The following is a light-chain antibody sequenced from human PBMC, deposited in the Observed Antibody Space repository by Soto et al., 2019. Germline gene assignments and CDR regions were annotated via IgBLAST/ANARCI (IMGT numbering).Light chain of an antibody. V-gene: IGKV2-30*01. CDR2: EVS. Sequence: LTQSPLSLPVTLGQPASISCRSSQSPLYSDGNSYLSWFQQRPGQSPRRLIYEVSIRDSGVPDRFSGSGSGTDFTLKISRVEAEDVGIYYCMQGTHWPLTFGQGTKVDIK. CDR3: MQGTHWPLT. J-gene: IGKJ1*01. CDR1: QSPLYSDGNSY.